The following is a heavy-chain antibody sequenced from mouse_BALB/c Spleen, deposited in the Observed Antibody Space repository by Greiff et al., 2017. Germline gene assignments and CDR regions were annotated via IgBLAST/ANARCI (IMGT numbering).Heavy chain of an antibody. CDR3: ARDEGITTATGAMDY. CDR1: GFTFSDFY. J-gene: IGHJ4*01. D-gene: IGHD1-2*01. CDR2: SRNKANDYTT. Sequence: EVKLVESGGGLVQPGGSLRLSCATSGFTFSDFYMEWVRQPPGKRLEWIAASRNKANDYTTEYSASVKGRFIVSRDTSQSILYLQMNALSAEDTAIYYSARDEGITTATGAMDYWGQGTSVTVSS. V-gene: IGHV7-1*02.